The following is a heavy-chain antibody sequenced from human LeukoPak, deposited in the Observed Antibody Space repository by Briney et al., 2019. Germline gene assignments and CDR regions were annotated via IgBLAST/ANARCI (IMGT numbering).Heavy chain of an antibody. D-gene: IGHD3-10*01. CDR3: ARVVVRGVIMPNDAFDI. V-gene: IGHV4-38-2*01. CDR1: GYSISSGYY. Sequence: SETLSLTCAVSGYSISSGYYWGWVRQPPGKGLAWIGSIYHSGSTYYNPSLKSRVTIPVDTSKNQFSLKLSSVTAADTAVYYCARVVVRGVIMPNDAFDIWGQGTMVTVSS. J-gene: IGHJ3*02. CDR2: IYHSGST.